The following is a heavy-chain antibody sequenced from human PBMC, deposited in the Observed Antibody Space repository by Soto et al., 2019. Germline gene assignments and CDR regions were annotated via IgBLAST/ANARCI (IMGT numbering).Heavy chain of an antibody. CDR3: ARAHYGSGSNNWFDP. CDR1: GGSISSGGYY. Sequence: QVQLQESGPGLVKPSQTLSLTCTVSGGSISSGGYYWSWIRQHPGKGLEWIGYIYYSGSTYYNPSLKSRVTISVDTSKNQFSLKLSSVTAADTAVYFCARAHYGSGSNNWFDPWGQGTLVTVSS. D-gene: IGHD3-10*01. J-gene: IGHJ5*02. CDR2: IYYSGST. V-gene: IGHV4-31*03.